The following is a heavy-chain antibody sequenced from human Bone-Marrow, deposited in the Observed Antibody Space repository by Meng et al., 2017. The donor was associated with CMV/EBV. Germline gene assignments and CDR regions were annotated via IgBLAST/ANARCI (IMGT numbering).Heavy chain of an antibody. Sequence: SETLSLTCAVYGGSFSGYYWSWIRQPPGKGLEWIGEINHSGSTNYNPSLKSRVTISVDTSKNQFSLKLSSVTAADTAVYYCARRRGYCSSTSCYNYYGMDVWGQGTTDTVSS. V-gene: IGHV4-34*01. CDR2: INHSGST. D-gene: IGHD2-2*02. J-gene: IGHJ6*02. CDR1: GGSFSGYY. CDR3: ARRRGYCSSTSCYNYYGMDV.